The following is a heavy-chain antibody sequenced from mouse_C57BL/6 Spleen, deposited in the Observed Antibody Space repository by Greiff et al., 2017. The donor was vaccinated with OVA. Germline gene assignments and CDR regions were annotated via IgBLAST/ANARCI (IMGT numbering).Heavy chain of an antibody. V-gene: IGHV1-55*01. CDR1: GYTFTSYW. Sequence: QVQLQQPGAELVKPGASVKMSCKASGYTFTSYWITWVKQRPGQGLEWIGDIYPGSGSTNYNEKFKSKATLTVDTSSSTAYMQLSSLTSEDSAVYYCAREGRITTVVATDYFDYWGQGTTLTVSS. CDR2: IYPGSGST. J-gene: IGHJ2*01. D-gene: IGHD1-1*01. CDR3: AREGRITTVVATDYFDY.